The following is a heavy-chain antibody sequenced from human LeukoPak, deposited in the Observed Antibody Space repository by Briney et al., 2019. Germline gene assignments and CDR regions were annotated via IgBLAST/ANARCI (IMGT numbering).Heavy chain of an antibody. CDR2: IKLDGSEK. CDR1: GFTFGKYW. D-gene: IGHD3-3*01. J-gene: IGHJ4*02. V-gene: IGHV3-7*03. CDR3: ARDQYDTWSRRGNFDS. Sequence: GGSLRLSCVASGFTFGKYWMSWVRQAPGKGLEWVANIKLDGSEKNYVDSVKGRFTISRDNTKNSLYLQMNSLRVEDTAVSYCARDQYDTWSRRGNFDSWGQGTLVIVSS.